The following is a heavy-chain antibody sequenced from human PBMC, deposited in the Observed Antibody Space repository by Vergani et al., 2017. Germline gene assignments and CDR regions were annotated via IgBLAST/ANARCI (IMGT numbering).Heavy chain of an antibody. CDR2: ISGSGGST. V-gene: IGHV3-23*04. CDR1: GFTFSSYA. Sequence: VQLVESGGGVVQPGRSLRPSCAASGFTFSSYAMSWVRQAPGKGLEWVSAISGSGGSTYYADSVKGRFTISRDNSKNTLYLQMNSLRAEDTAVYYCARTSFDWLFGFDYWGQGTLVTVSS. D-gene: IGHD3-9*01. CDR3: ARTSFDWLFGFDY. J-gene: IGHJ4*02.